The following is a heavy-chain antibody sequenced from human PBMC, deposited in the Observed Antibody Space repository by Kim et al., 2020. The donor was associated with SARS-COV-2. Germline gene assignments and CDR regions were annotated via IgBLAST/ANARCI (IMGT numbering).Heavy chain of an antibody. V-gene: IGHV3-15*01. CDR2: IKSKTDGGTT. J-gene: IGHJ4*02. CDR1: GFTFSNAW. CDR3: TTDLWVWAAGTGFHY. Sequence: GGSLRLSCAASGFTFSNAWMSWVRQAPGKGLEWVGRIKSKTDGGTTDYAAPVKGRITISRDDSKNTLYLQMNSLKTEDTAVYYCTTDLWVWAAGTGFHYWGQGTLVTVSS. D-gene: IGHD6-13*01.